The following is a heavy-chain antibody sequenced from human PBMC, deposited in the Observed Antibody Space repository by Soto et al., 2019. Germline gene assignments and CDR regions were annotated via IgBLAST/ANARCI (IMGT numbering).Heavy chain of an antibody. CDR1: GGSITTYY. V-gene: IGHV4-59*01. CDR2: IQYSGNT. CDR3: ARSYYLTSGKPYYFDY. D-gene: IGHD3-10*01. J-gene: IGHJ4*02. Sequence: PSETLSLTCTVSGGSITTYYWSWIRQPPGKGLEWIGYIQYSGNTNYNPSLKGRVTISVDTSKNQFFLGLSSVTAADTALYYCARSYYLTSGKPYYFDYWGQGTLVTVSS.